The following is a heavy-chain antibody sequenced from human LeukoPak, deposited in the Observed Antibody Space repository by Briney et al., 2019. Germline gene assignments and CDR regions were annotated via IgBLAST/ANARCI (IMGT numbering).Heavy chain of an antibody. CDR1: GFTFSSYA. J-gene: IGHJ5*02. V-gene: IGHV3-23*01. CDR2: ISGSGGST. CDR3: ARVENREYFFGWFDP. Sequence: GGSLRLSCAASGFTFSSYAMSWVRQAPGKGLEWFSAISGSGGSTYYADSVKGRFTISRDNNKGSLFLQLNRLRAEDTAVYYCARVENREYFFGWFDPWGQGTLVTVSS. D-gene: IGHD2/OR15-2a*01.